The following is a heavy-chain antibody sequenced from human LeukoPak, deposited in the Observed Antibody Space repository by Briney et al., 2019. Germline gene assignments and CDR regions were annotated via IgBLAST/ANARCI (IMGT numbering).Heavy chain of an antibody. V-gene: IGHV1-18*01. D-gene: IGHD3-16*02. CDR3: ARDGRGVWGSYRRALFDY. Sequence: ASVKVSCKVSGYTFTSYGISWVRQAPGQGLEWMGWISAYNGNTNYAQKLQGRVTMTTDTSTSTAYMELRSLRSDDTAVYYCARDGRGVWGSYRRALFDYWGQGTLVTVSS. CDR2: ISAYNGNT. J-gene: IGHJ4*02. CDR1: GYTFTSYG.